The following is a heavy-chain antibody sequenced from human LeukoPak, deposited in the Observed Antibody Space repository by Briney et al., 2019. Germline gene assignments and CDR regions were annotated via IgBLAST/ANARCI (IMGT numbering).Heavy chain of an antibody. CDR3: ATSRLFDY. J-gene: IGHJ4*02. D-gene: IGHD6-6*01. Sequence: GGSLRLSCAASGFTFSSYRMHWVRQAPGKGLVWVSHINSDGSSTNYADSVKGRFTISRDNAKNTVYLQMNSLRAEDTAVYYCATSRLFDYWGQGTLVTVSS. V-gene: IGHV3-74*01. CDR1: GFTFSSYR. CDR2: INSDGSST.